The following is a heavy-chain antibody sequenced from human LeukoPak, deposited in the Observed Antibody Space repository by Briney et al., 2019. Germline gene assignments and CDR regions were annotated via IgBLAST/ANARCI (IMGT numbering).Heavy chain of an antibody. Sequence: GGSLRLSCAASGFTFDDYAMHWLRQAPGKGLEWVSLISGDGGSTYYADSVKGRFTISRDNSKNSLYLQMNSLRTEDTALYYCAKVARLRFLEWLSSYDYWGQGTLVTVSS. CDR1: GFTFDDYA. V-gene: IGHV3-43*02. CDR2: ISGDGGST. CDR3: AKVARLRFLEWLSSYDY. D-gene: IGHD3-3*01. J-gene: IGHJ4*02.